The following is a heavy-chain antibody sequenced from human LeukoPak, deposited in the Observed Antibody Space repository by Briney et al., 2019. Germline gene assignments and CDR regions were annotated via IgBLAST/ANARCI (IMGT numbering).Heavy chain of an antibody. CDR3: ARGVYCSSTSGYGDWFDP. V-gene: IGHV1-46*04. Sequence: VASVKVSCKASGYTFTSYYMHWVRQAPGQGLEWMGIINHSGGSTSYAQKLQGRVAMTRDTSTSTVYMEQSSLRSEDTTVYYCARGVYCSSTSGYGDWFDPWGQGTLVTVSS. CDR1: GYTFTSYY. J-gene: IGHJ5*02. CDR2: INHSGGST. D-gene: IGHD2-2*01.